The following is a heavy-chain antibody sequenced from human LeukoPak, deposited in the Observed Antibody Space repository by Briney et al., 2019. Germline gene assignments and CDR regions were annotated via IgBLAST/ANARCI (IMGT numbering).Heavy chain of an antibody. J-gene: IGHJ4*02. Sequence: SETLSLTCAVHGGSFSGYYWSWIRQPPGKGLEWIGEINHSGSTNYNPSLKSRVTISVDTSKNQFSLKLSSVTAADTAVYYCARGRGNSPWDYWGQGTLVTVSS. CDR1: GGSFSGYY. CDR3: ARGRGNSPWDY. CDR2: INHSGST. V-gene: IGHV4-34*01. D-gene: IGHD4-23*01.